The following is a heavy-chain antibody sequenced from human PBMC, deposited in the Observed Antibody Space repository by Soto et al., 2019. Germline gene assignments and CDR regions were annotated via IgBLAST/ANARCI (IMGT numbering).Heavy chain of an antibody. J-gene: IGHJ4*02. CDR1: GYSFTSYW. D-gene: IGHD3-22*01. CDR3: ASERFDYDSSGYYTLPFDY. V-gene: IGHV5-10-1*01. CDR2: IDPSDSYT. Sequence: GESLKISCKGSGYSFTSYWISWVRQMPGKGLEWMGRIDPSDSYTNYSPSFQGHVTISADKSISTAYLQWSSLKASDTAMYYCASERFDYDSSGYYTLPFDYWGQGTLVTVSS.